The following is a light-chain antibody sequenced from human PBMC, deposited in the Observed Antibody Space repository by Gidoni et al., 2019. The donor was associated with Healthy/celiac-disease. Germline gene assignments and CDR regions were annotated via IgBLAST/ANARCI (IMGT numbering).Light chain of an antibody. CDR3: QQYLT. CDR2: GAS. Sequence: DIVLTQAPGTLSLSPGERATLSCRASQSVSSSYLAWYQQKPGQAPRLLIYGASSRATGIADRFSGSGSETDFTLTISRLETEEFAVYYCQQYLTFXGXTKVEIK. J-gene: IGKJ4*01. CDR1: QSVSSSY. V-gene: IGKV3-20*01.